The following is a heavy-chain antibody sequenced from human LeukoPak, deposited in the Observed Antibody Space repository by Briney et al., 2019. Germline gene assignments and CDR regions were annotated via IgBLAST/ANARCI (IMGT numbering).Heavy chain of an antibody. D-gene: IGHD2-2*01. Sequence: ASVKVSCKASGYTFTGYYMHWVRQAPGQGLEWMGWINPNSGGTNYAQKLQGRVTMTRDTSISTAYMELSRLRSDDTAVYYCARGCSSTSCYVLGYWGQGTLVTVSS. CDR1: GYTFTGYY. V-gene: IGHV1-2*02. CDR3: ARGCSSTSCYVLGY. CDR2: INPNSGGT. J-gene: IGHJ4*02.